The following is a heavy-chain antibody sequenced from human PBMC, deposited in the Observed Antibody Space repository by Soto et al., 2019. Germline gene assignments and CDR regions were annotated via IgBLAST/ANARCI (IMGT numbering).Heavy chain of an antibody. J-gene: IGHJ4*02. CDR3: AKDTGRGGGSVFDY. Sequence: GGSLRLSCAPSGFIFSNYTMSWVRQARGKGLEWVSAISGSGADTYYTESVKGRFTISRDNFKNTLYLQMNSLRAEDTAVYYCAKDTGRGGGSVFDYWGQGTLVTVSS. CDR1: GFIFSNYT. D-gene: IGHD2-15*01. V-gene: IGHV3-23*01. CDR2: ISGSGADT.